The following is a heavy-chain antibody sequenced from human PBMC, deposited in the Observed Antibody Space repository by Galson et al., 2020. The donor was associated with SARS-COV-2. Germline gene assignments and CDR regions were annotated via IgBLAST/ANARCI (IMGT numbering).Heavy chain of an antibody. D-gene: IGHD3-22*01. CDR3: AREHYDRTGWGGQRNFDY. CDR1: GYSFTNYW. V-gene: IGHV5-51*01. J-gene: IGHJ4*02. Sequence: GESLKISCKASGYSFTNYWIAWVRQMPGKGLEWMGIIYPGDSDTRYSPSFQGQVTISAANSISTAYLQWSSLKASDTAIYYCAREHYDRTGWGGQRNFDYWVQGTLVTVSS. CDR2: IYPGDSDT.